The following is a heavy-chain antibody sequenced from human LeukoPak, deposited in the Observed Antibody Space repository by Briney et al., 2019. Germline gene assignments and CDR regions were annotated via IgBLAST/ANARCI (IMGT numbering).Heavy chain of an antibody. CDR3: ASVVGPSLTIRFDL. CDR2: ISGPGYPI. CDR1: GLTSSDYY. D-gene: IGHD2-15*01. Sequence: PGGSLRLSCQASGLTSSDYYMSWIRQAPGKGLEWIAYISGPGYPIYHADSVKGRFTISRDNAERSLYLQMNSLRVEDTAVYYCASVVGPSLTIRFDLWGPGTLVTVSS. J-gene: IGHJ4*02. V-gene: IGHV3-11*01.